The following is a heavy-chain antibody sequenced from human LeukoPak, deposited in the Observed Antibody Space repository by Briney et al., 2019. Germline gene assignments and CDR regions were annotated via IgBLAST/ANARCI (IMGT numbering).Heavy chain of an antibody. J-gene: IGHJ4*02. V-gene: IGHV4-34*01. CDR1: GGSFSGYY. D-gene: IGHD5-12*01. Sequence: SETLSLTCAVYGGSFSGYYWSWIRRPPGKGLEWIGEINHSGSTNYNPSLKSRVTISVDTSKNQFSLKLSSVTAADTAVYYCARGGIEEMATTPFDYWGQGTLVTVSS. CDR3: ARGGIEEMATTPFDY. CDR2: INHSGST.